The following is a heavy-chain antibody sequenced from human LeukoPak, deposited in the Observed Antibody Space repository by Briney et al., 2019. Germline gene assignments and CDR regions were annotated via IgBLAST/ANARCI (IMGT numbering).Heavy chain of an antibody. CDR1: GGSFSGYY. V-gene: IGHV4-34*01. D-gene: IGHD2-2*01. CDR2: INHSGST. Sequence: SETLSLTCAVYGGSFSGYYWSWIRQPPGKGLEWIGEINHSGSTYYNPSLKSRVTISVDTSKNQFSLKLSSVTAADTAVYYCARVAPVVPAAIVVAYYYYGMDVWGQGTTVTVSS. J-gene: IGHJ6*02. CDR3: ARVAPVVPAAIVVAYYYYGMDV.